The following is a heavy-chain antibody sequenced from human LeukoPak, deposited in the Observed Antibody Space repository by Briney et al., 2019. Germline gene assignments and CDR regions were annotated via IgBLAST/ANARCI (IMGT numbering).Heavy chain of an antibody. Sequence: GGSLTLSCAASGFTFSSYCMNWVRQAPGKGLEWVSSISSSSSFIYYADSVKGRFTISRDNAKNSVYLQMNSLRAEDTAVYYCARDSPLSFDIWGQGTMVTVSS. J-gene: IGHJ3*02. CDR1: GFTFSSYC. CDR2: ISSSSSFI. CDR3: ARDSPLSFDI. V-gene: IGHV3-21*01.